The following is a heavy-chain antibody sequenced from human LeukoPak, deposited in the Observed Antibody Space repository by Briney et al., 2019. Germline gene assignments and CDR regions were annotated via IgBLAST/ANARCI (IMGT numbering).Heavy chain of an antibody. CDR1: GGTFSSYA. Sequence: SVKVSCKASGGTFSSYAISWVRQAPGQGLEWMGGIIPIFGTANYAQKFQGRVTMTRNTSISTAYMELSSLRSEDTAVYYCARGQWVGATNFDYWGQGTLVTVSS. CDR2: IIPIFGTA. J-gene: IGHJ4*02. CDR3: ARGQWVGATNFDY. V-gene: IGHV1-69*05. D-gene: IGHD1-26*01.